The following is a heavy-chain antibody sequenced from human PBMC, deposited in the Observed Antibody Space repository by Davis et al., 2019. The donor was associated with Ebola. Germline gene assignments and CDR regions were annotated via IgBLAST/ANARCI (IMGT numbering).Heavy chain of an antibody. CDR3: ARVLWFREQYFDY. V-gene: IGHV4-34*01. D-gene: IGHD3-10*01. CDR1: GGSFSGYY. CDR2: INHSGST. J-gene: IGHJ4*02. Sequence: MPGGSLRLSCAVYGGSFSGYYWSWIRQPPGKGLEWIGEINHSGSTNYNPSLKSRVTISVDTSKNQFSLKLSSVTAADTAVYYCARVLWFREQYFDYWGQGTLVTVSS.